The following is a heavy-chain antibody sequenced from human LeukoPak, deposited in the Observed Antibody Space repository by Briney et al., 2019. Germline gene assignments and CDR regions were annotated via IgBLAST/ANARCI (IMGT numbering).Heavy chain of an antibody. J-gene: IGHJ3*02. CDR2: IYYSGST. CDR3: ARVTRLGAFDI. V-gene: IGHV4-59*01. D-gene: IGHD7-27*01. Sequence: SETLSLICTVSGGSISSYYWSWIRQPPGKGLEWIGYIYYSGSTNYNPSLKSRVTISVDTSKNQFSLKLSSVTAADTAVYYCARVTRLGAFDIWGQGTMVTVSS. CDR1: GGSISSYY.